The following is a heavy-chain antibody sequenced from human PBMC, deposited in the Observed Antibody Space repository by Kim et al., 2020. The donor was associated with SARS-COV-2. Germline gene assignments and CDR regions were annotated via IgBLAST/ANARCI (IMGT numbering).Heavy chain of an antibody. CDR2: IYYSGST. D-gene: IGHD2-2*01. CDR3: ARLVGYYSSVTCRDF. V-gene: IGHV4-59*01. Sequence: SETLSLTCSVSGGSITSYYWSWVRQPPGKTLEWLAYIYYSGSTSYNPSLRSRVTISLDTSKNQFSLNLTSVTAADTAVYYCARLVGYYSSVTCRDFWGEGTLGTVSS. CDR1: GGSITSYY. J-gene: IGHJ4*02.